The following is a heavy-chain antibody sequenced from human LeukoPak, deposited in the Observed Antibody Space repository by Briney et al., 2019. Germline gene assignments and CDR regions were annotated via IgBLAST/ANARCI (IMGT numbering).Heavy chain of an antibody. CDR1: GGSISSSSYY. D-gene: IGHD4-23*01. CDR3: ARGSVVTAFDY. V-gene: IGHV4-39*07. Sequence: TPSETLSLTCTVSGGSISSSSYYWGWIRQPPGKGLEWIGSIYYSGSTYYNPSLKSRVTMSVDTSKNQFSLKLSSVTAADTAVYYCARGSVVTAFDYWGQGTLVTVSS. CDR2: IYYSGST. J-gene: IGHJ4*02.